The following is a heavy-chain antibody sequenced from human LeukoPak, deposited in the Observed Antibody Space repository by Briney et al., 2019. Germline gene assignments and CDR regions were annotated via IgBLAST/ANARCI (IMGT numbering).Heavy chain of an antibody. Sequence: ASVKVSCKASGYTFTSYDINWVRQATGQGLEWMGWMNPKSGNTGYAQKFQGRVTITRNTSISTAYMELSSLRSEDTAVYYCARVGINYEVDYDYYYMDVWGKGTTVTVSS. V-gene: IGHV1-8*03. CDR1: GYTFTSYD. CDR2: MNPKSGNT. CDR3: ARVGINYEVDYDYYYMDV. D-gene: IGHD1-7*01. J-gene: IGHJ6*03.